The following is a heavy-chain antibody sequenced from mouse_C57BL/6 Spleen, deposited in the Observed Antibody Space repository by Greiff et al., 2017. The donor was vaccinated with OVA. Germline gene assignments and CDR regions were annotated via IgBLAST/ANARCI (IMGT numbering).Heavy chain of an antibody. J-gene: IGHJ4*01. CDR3: ARQSSYGCAMDY. D-gene: IGHD3-3*01. CDR1: GFTFSSYT. Sequence: EVQLVESGGGLVKPGGSLKLSCAASGFTFSSYTMSWVRQTPEKRLEWVATISAGGGNTYYPDSVKGRVTLSRDNAKNTQYLQMSSLRSEDSALYYGARQSSYGCAMDYWGQGTTVTVSS. V-gene: IGHV5-9*01. CDR2: ISAGGGNT.